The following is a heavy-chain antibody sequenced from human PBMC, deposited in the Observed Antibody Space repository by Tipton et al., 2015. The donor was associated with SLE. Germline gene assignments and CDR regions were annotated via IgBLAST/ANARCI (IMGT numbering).Heavy chain of an antibody. J-gene: IGHJ2*01. CDR1: GASISSDSYY. CDR3: AALTGTTSYFDL. CDR2: IYTSGNT. V-gene: IGHV4-61*02. D-gene: IGHD1-7*01. Sequence: TLSLTCTVSGASISSDSYYWSWIRQPAGKGLEWIGRIYTSGNTNYSPSLKSRVTISVDTSKNQFSLKLNSVTAAGTAVYYCAALTGTTSYFDLWGQGTRVTVSS.